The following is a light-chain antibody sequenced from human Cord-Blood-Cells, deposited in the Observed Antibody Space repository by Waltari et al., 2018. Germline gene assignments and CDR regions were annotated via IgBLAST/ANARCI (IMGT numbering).Light chain of an antibody. CDR1: QGISSY. CDR2: AAS. CDR3: QQSYSTPFT. J-gene: IGKJ3*01. Sequence: DIQMTQSPSSLSASVGHRVTITCRASQGISSYLNWYQQKPGEAPKLLIYAASSLQSGVPSRFSGSVSGTDFTLTISSLQPEDFATYYCQQSYSTPFTFGPGTKVDIK. V-gene: IGKV1-39*01.